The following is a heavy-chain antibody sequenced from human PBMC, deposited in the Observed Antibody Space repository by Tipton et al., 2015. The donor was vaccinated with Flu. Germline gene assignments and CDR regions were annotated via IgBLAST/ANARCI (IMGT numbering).Heavy chain of an antibody. Sequence: LRLSCTVSGGSISSGGYYWSWLRQHPGKGLEWIGYIYYSGSTYYNPSLKSRVTISVDTSKNQFSLKLSSVTAADTAVYYCARRCGGDRGEDHDAFDIWGQGTMVTVSS. CDR2: IYYSGST. V-gene: IGHV4-31*02. CDR1: GGSISSGGYY. D-gene: IGHD2-21*02. CDR3: ARRCGGDRGEDHDAFDI. J-gene: IGHJ3*02.